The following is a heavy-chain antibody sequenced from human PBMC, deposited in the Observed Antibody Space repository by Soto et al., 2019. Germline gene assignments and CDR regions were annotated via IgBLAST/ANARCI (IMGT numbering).Heavy chain of an antibody. D-gene: IGHD2-2*01. V-gene: IGHV3-30*18. J-gene: IGHJ6*02. CDR3: AKEGRGSSTSCSRCYGLDV. Sequence: QVHLVESGGGVVQPGGSLRLSCAASGFAFSSYGMHWVRQAPGKGLEWVAAISHDERNRYYGDSVKGRFSISRDNSKNTLYLQLSSLRVEDTGVYSWAKEGRGSSTSCSRCYGLDVWGRGTTVTVS. CDR2: ISHDERNR. CDR1: GFAFSSYG.